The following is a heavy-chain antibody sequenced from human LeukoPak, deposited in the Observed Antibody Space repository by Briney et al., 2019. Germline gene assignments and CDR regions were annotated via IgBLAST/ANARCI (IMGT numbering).Heavy chain of an antibody. V-gene: IGHV4-59*13. CDR2: ISSGGSI. D-gene: IGHD1-14*01. CDR3: AGYDHTNYLAY. J-gene: IGHJ4*02. CDR1: GVSIDYNY. Sequence: TPSETLSFTCTVYGVSIDYNYWNWDRQSPGREHERSGYISSGGSIDYTPSIRSRVTMSLDTSKKRLFLNLRSVSAEDTAIYYCAGYDHTNYLAYWGQGILVTSST.